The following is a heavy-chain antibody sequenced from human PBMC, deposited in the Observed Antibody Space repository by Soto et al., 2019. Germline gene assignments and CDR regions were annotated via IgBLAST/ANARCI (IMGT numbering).Heavy chain of an antibody. J-gene: IGHJ6*02. CDR1: GGSISSGGYS. Sequence: SETLSLTCAVSGGSISSGGYSWSWIRQPPGKGLEWIGYIYHSGSTYYNPSLKSRVTISVDRSKNQFSLKLSSVTAADTAVYYCASLTGGYSYGYSYYYYYGMDVWGQGTTVTVSS. D-gene: IGHD5-18*01. V-gene: IGHV4-30-2*01. CDR2: IYHSGST. CDR3: ASLTGGYSYGYSYYYYYGMDV.